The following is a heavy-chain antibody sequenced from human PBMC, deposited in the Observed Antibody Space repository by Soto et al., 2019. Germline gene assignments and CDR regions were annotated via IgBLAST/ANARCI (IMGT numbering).Heavy chain of an antibody. V-gene: IGHV4-59*08. CDR1: GGSIRSYY. CDR3: ARHVVVTGFDY. Sequence: PSETLSLTCTVSGGSIRSYYWSWIRQPPGKGLECIGYIYHSGSTNYNPSLKSRVTISVDTSKNQFSLKLSSVTAADTAVYYCARHVVVTGFDYWGQGSLVTVSS. J-gene: IGHJ4*02. D-gene: IGHD2-15*01. CDR2: IYHSGST.